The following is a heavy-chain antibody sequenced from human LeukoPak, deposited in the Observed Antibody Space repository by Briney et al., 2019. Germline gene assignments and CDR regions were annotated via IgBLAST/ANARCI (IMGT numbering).Heavy chain of an antibody. V-gene: IGHV4-39*01. J-gene: IGHJ4*02. Sequence: SETLSLTCTVSGGSISSSSYYWGWIRQPPGKGLEWIGNVYYSGSTYYNPSLKSRVTISVDTSKNLFSLKLSSVTAAETAVYYCARQNSHDILTSYYLDFWGQGTLVTVSS. CDR2: VYYSGST. D-gene: IGHD3-9*01. CDR3: ARQNSHDILTSYYLDF. CDR1: GGSISSSSYY.